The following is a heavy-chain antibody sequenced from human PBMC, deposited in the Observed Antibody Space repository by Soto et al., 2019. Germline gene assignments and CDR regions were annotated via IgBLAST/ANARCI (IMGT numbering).Heavy chain of an antibody. CDR1: GFSLSTSGVG. J-gene: IGHJ4*02. Sequence: QITLKESGPTLVKPTQTLTLTCXXXGFSLSTSGVGVGWIRQPPGKALGWLALIYWDDDKRYSPSLKSRLTLTKDTAKSQVVLTMTNMDPVDTATYYCAHRRYSSCSYPYFDYWGQGTLVTASS. D-gene: IGHD6-19*01. CDR2: IYWDDDK. CDR3: AHRRYSSCSYPYFDY. V-gene: IGHV2-5*02.